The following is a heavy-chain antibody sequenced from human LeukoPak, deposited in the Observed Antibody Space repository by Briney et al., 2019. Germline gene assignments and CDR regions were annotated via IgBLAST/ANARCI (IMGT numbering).Heavy chain of an antibody. Sequence: ASVKVSCKASGYTFTGYYMHWVRQAPGQGLEWMGRINPNSGGTNYAQKFQGRVTMTRDTSISTAYMELSRLRSDGTAVYYCARDLYDSSDYKFDYWGQGTLVTVSS. CDR1: GYTFTGYY. CDR3: ARDLYDSSDYKFDY. V-gene: IGHV1-2*06. J-gene: IGHJ4*02. D-gene: IGHD3-22*01. CDR2: INPNSGGT.